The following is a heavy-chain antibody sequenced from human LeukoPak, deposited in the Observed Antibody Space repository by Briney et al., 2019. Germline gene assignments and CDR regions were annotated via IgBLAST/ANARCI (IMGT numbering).Heavy chain of an antibody. Sequence: SETLSLTCAVYSGSFSGYYWSWIRQPPGKGLEWIGEIKHSGSTNYNPSLKSRVTISVDTSKNQFSLKLSSVTAADTAVYYCARELRWYRSGFDYWGQGTLVTVSS. CDR1: SGSFSGYY. J-gene: IGHJ4*02. V-gene: IGHV4-34*01. D-gene: IGHD4-23*01. CDR2: IKHSGST. CDR3: ARELRWYRSGFDY.